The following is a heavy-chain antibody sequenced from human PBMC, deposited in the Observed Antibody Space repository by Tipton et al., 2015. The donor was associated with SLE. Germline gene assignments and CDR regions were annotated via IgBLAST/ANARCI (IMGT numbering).Heavy chain of an antibody. CDR1: GGSFSGDY. D-gene: IGHD1-26*01. CDR3: AGELLPYYYGMDV. J-gene: IGHJ6*02. Sequence: TLSLTCTVYGGSFSGDYWSCIRQPPGKGLEWIGEINHSGSTNYNPSLKSRVTMLVDTSKNQFPLRLSSVTAADTAVYYCAGELLPYYYGMDVWGQGTTVTVSS. V-gene: IGHV4-34*01. CDR2: INHSGST.